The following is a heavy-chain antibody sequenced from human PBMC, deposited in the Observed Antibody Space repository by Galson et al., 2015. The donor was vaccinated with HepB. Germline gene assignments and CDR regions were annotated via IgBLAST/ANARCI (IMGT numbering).Heavy chain of an antibody. D-gene: IGHD3-16*02. J-gene: IGHJ4*02. CDR2: ISYDGSNK. Sequence: SLRLSCAASGFTFSSYGMHWVRQAPGKGLEWVAVISYDGSNKYYADSVKGRFTISRDNSKNTLYLQMNSLRAEDTAVYYCAKDRITFGGVIVNWGQGTLVTVSS. V-gene: IGHV3-30*18. CDR1: GFTFSSYG. CDR3: AKDRITFGGVIVN.